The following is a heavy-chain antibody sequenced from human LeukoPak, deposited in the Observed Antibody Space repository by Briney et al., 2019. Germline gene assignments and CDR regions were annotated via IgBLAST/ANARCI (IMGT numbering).Heavy chain of an antibody. CDR1: GFTFSSYA. CDR3: AKVEGYYYDSSGYYFSPSFAY. D-gene: IGHD3-22*01. Sequence: GGSLRLSCAASGFTFSSYAMHWVRQAPGKGLEWVAVISYDGSNKYYADSVKGRYTISRDNSKNTLYLQMNSLRAEDTAVYYCAKVEGYYYDSSGYYFSPSFAYWGQGTLVTVSS. J-gene: IGHJ4*02. V-gene: IGHV3-30-3*01. CDR2: ISYDGSNK.